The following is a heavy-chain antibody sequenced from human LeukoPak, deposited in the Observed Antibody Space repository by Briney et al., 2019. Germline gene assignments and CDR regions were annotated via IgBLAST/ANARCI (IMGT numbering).Heavy chain of an antibody. V-gene: IGHV4-59*08. D-gene: IGHD6-13*01. Sequence: SETLSLTCTVSGGSISSYYWSWIRQPPGKGLEWIGYIYYSGSTNYNPSLKSRVTISVDTSKNQFSLKLSSVTAADTAVYYCARQSPYSSSWYSWFDPWGQGTLVTVSS. CDR2: IYYSGST. CDR1: GGSISSYY. CDR3: ARQSPYSSSWYSWFDP. J-gene: IGHJ5*02.